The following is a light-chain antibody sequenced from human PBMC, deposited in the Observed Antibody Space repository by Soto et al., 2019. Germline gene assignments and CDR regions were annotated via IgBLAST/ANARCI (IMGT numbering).Light chain of an antibody. Sequence: QSALTQPASVSVSPGQSISISCTGTSSDVGVYKYVSWYQQHPGKAPKLMIYEVSNRPSGVSDRFSGSKSGNTASLTISGLQAEDEADYYCGSYTSTRIYVFGAGTKVTV. CDR2: EVS. V-gene: IGLV2-14*01. CDR3: GSYTSTRIYV. J-gene: IGLJ1*01. CDR1: SSDVGVYKY.